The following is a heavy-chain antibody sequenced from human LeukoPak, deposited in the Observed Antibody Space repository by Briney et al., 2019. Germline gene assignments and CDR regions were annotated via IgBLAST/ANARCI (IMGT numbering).Heavy chain of an antibody. Sequence: SETLSLTCDVSGGSVTSTNWWTWVRQPPGKGLEWIGEVHLDGRTNYNPSLKSRLIMSVDLPENHFSLKLTSVTAADTAVYYCARVQVGGWGILDQWGQGTLVTVFS. D-gene: IGHD3-16*01. V-gene: IGHV4-4*02. CDR1: GGSVTSTNW. CDR3: ARVQVGGWGILDQ. CDR2: VHLDGRT. J-gene: IGHJ4*02.